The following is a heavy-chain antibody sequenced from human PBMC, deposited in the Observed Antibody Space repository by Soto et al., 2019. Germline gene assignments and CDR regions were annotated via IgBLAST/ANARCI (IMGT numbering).Heavy chain of an antibody. V-gene: IGHV3-30-3*01. D-gene: IGHD3-9*01. CDR2: MSYDGNQK. J-gene: IGHJ4*02. Sequence: GGSLRLSCAASGFTFSRYAIHWVRQAPGKGLEWVTVMSYDGNQKHYADSVKGRFTVSRDDSENTVFLQMTSLRPEDTATYYCAKDRYFDSHYLDSWGQGTLVTVSS. CDR1: GFTFSRYA. CDR3: AKDRYFDSHYLDS.